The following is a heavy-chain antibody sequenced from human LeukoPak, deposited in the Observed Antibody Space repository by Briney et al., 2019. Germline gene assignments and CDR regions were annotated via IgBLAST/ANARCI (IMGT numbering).Heavy chain of an antibody. CDR3: ARGTVLDYYGMDV. J-gene: IGHJ6*02. CDR2: ISSSSSYI. V-gene: IGHV3-21*01. Sequence: PGGSLRPSCIASGFTFSSYWMSWVRQAPGKGLEWVSSISSSSSYIYYADSVKGRFTISRDNAKNSLYLQMNSLRAEDTAVYCCARGTVLDYYGMDVWGQGTTVTVSS. CDR1: GFTFSSYW. D-gene: IGHD3-10*01.